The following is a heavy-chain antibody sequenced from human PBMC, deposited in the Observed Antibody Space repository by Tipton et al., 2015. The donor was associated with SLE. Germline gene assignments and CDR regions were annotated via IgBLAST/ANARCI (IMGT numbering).Heavy chain of an antibody. Sequence: TLSLTCTVSGDSIGRYFWSWIRQPPGKGLEWIGYIHYSGFTNYNPSLKSRLAISVDPSQNQFSLRLNSLTAADTAVYFCARHGYGPAATSYYFDSWGQVTLVTVSS. V-gene: IGHV4-59*08. J-gene: IGHJ4*02. CDR3: ARHGYGPAATSYYFDS. CDR2: IHYSGFT. D-gene: IGHD2-2*01. CDR1: GDSIGRYF.